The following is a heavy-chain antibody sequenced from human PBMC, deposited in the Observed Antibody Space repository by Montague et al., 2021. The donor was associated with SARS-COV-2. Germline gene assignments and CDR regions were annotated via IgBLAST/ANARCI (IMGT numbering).Heavy chain of an antibody. Sequence: SETLSLTCAIHGGSFSGYYWSWLRQSPRSGLEWIAEISQSGTAHYNPSLESRVSISIGTSRNQFTLKLSSVTAADTAMYYCAREREVERAARTLVAFDMWGQGTMVTVSS. CDR3: AREREVERAARTLVAFDM. CDR2: ISQSGTA. J-gene: IGHJ3*02. V-gene: IGHV4-34*01. CDR1: GGSFSGYY. D-gene: IGHD1-1*01.